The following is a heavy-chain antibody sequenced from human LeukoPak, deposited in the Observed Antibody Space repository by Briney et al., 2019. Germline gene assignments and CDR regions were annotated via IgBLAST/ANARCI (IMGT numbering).Heavy chain of an antibody. V-gene: IGHV1-24*01. J-gene: IGHJ4*02. D-gene: IGHD3-3*01. CDR3: ATSYYDFWSGYGY. CDR1: GYTFTSYG. Sequence: ASVKVSCKASGYTFTSYGITWVRQAPGKGLEWMGGFDPEDGETIYAQKFQGRVTMTEDTSTDTAYMELSSLRSEDTAVYYCATSYYDFWSGYGYWGQGTLVTVSS. CDR2: FDPEDGET.